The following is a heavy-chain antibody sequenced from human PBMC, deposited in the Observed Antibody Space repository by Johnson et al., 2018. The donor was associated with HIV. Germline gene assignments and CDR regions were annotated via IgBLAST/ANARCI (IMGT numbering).Heavy chain of an antibody. CDR3: AKWWFRELLPNALDI. Sequence: QVQLVESGGGVVQPGRSLRLSCAASGFTFSSYAMHWVRQAPGKGLEWVAVISYDGSNKYFADSVKGRFTISRDKSKNTLYLQMNSLRAEDTAVYYCAKWWFRELLPNALDIWGQGTMVTVSS. J-gene: IGHJ3*02. CDR2: ISYDGSNK. CDR1: GFTFSSYA. D-gene: IGHD3-10*01. V-gene: IGHV3-30*14.